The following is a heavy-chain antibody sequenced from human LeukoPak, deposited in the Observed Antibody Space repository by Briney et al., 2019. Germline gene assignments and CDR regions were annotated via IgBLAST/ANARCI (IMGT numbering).Heavy chain of an antibody. J-gene: IGHJ4*02. Sequence: GGSLRLSCAASGFTVRSNYMSGVRQAPGKGLEWVSLIYSGDSTYYAASVKGRFTISRDNSKNTLYLQMNSLRTDDTAVYYCARAIVNYFDSSGYSDYWGQGTLVTVSS. CDR3: ARAIVNYFDSSGYSDY. D-gene: IGHD3-22*01. CDR1: GFTVRSNY. CDR2: IYSGDST. V-gene: IGHV3-66*01.